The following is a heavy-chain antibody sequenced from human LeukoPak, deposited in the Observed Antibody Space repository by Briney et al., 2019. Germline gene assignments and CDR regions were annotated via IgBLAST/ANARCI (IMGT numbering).Heavy chain of an antibody. J-gene: IGHJ6*02. V-gene: IGHV3-74*01. CDR3: ARDSLPRFQPHYDFWSGLAYYYYGMDV. CDR2: INNDGST. CDR1: GFTFSSYW. Sequence: PGGSLRLSCAASGFTFSSYWMHWVRQAPGKGLVWVSLINNDGSTNYADSVKGRFTISRDNAKSTVFLQMNSLRPEDTAVYYCARDSLPRFQPHYDFWSGLAYYYYGMDVWGQGTTVTVSS. D-gene: IGHD3-3*01.